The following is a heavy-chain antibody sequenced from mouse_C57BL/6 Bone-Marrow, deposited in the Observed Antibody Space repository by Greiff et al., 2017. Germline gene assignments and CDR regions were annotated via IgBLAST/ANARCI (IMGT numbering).Heavy chain of an antibody. J-gene: IGHJ3*01. D-gene: IGHD2-5*01. CDR3: TRFHYSNYPFAY. CDR1: GYTFTDYE. Sequence: VQLQQSGAELVRPGASVTLSCKASGYTFTDYEMHWVKQTPVHGLEWIGAIDPETGGTAYNQKFKGKAILTADKSSSTAYMELRSLTSEDSAVYYCTRFHYSNYPFAYWGHGTLVTVSA. V-gene: IGHV1-15*01. CDR2: IDPETGGT.